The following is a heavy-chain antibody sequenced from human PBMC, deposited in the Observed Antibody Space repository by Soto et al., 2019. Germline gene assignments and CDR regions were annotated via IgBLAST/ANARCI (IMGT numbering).Heavy chain of an antibody. D-gene: IGHD6-6*01. CDR3: AKRSSSSTFDY. CDR1: GYSFTSYW. CDR2: IYPGDSHT. Sequence: PGESLKISCKGSGYSFTSYWIGWVRQMPGKGLEWMGIIYPGDSHTKYSPSFQGRFTISRDNSKNTLYLLMNSLRAEDTAVYYCAKRSSSSTFDYWGQGTLVTVSS. J-gene: IGHJ4*02. V-gene: IGHV5-51*01.